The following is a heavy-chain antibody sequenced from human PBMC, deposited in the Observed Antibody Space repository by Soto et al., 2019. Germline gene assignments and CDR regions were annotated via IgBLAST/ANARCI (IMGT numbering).Heavy chain of an antibody. CDR1: GGTFSSYA. J-gene: IGHJ4*02. V-gene: IGHV1-69*01. D-gene: IGHD2-15*01. CDR3: ASNHFGVMDCSGGSCYSGVDDY. CDR2: IIPIFGTA. Sequence: QVQLVQSGAEVKKPGSSVKVSCKASGGTFSSYAISWVRQAPGQGLEWMGGIIPIFGTANYAQKFQGRVTITADESTSTAYMELSSLRSEDPAVYYCASNHFGVMDCSGGSCYSGVDDYWGQGTLVTVSS.